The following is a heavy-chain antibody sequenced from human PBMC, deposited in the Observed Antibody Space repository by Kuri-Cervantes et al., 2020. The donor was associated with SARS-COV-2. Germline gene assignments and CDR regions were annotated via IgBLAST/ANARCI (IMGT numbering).Heavy chain of an antibody. CDR3: ARASFDFWSGYYAGYFFDY. D-gene: IGHD3-3*01. V-gene: IGHV3-21*01. CDR1: GFTFSSYS. Sequence: GESLKISCAASGFTFSSYSMNWVRQAPGKGLEWVSSISSSSSYIYYADSVKGRFTIFRDNAKNSLYLQMNSLRAEDTAVYYCARASFDFWSGYYAGYFFDYWGQGTLVTVSS. CDR2: ISSSSSYI. J-gene: IGHJ4*02.